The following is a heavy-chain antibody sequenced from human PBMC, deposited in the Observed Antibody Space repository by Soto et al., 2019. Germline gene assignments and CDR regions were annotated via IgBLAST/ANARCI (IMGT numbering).Heavy chain of an antibody. J-gene: IGHJ4*02. CDR3: ARIVDTAVYDGVFDY. Sequence: SETLSLTCTVSGGSISYEYYHWTWIRQSPGKGLEWIGYIHYSGSIIYNPSLKSRVTISVDTSKNQFSLKLSSVTAADTAVYYCARIVDTAVYDGVFDYWGQGTLVTVSS. V-gene: IGHV4-30-4*08. CDR1: GGSISYEYYH. CDR2: IHYSGSI. D-gene: IGHD5-18*01.